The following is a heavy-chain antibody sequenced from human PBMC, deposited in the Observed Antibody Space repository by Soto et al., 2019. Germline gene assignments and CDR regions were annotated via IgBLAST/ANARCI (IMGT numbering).Heavy chain of an antibody. CDR2: MNPNSGNT. Sequence: ASVKVSCKASGYTFTSYDINWVRQATGQGLEWMGWMNPNSGNTGYAQKFQGRVTMTRNTSISTAYMELSSLRSEDTAVYYCARGGSGSYYLYYYYYYYMDVWGKGTTVTVSS. CDR1: GYTFTSYD. CDR3: ARGGSGSYYLYYYYYYYMDV. V-gene: IGHV1-8*01. J-gene: IGHJ6*03. D-gene: IGHD3-10*01.